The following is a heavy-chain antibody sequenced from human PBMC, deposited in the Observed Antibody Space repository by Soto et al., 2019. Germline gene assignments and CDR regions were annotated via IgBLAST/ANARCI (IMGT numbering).Heavy chain of an antibody. CDR2: ILPMFRTT. CDR3: ARGKIVVIMGVFDS. V-gene: IGHV1-69*01. CDR1: GGPFSRYG. J-gene: IGHJ3*02. D-gene: IGHD3-22*01. Sequence: QVPLVQSGAEVKKPGSSVKVSCKSSGGPFSRYGLSWVRQAPGQGLEWMGGILPMFRTTNYAQKFQDRVTISADESTSTAYMELRSLRSDDTAVYYCARGKIVVIMGVFDSWGHGTSVTVSP.